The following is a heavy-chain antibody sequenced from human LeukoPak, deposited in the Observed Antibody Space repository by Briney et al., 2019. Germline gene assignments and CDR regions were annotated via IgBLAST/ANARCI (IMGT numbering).Heavy chain of an antibody. CDR2: INTDGSST. J-gene: IGHJ3*02. V-gene: IGHV3-74*01. CDR3: AKGVVPKDLGTPFDI. D-gene: IGHD2-15*01. Sequence: PGGSLRLSCAASGFTFSSYWMHWVRQAPGKGLVWVSRINTDGSSTSYADSVKGRFTISRDNAKNTLYLQMNSLRAEDTAVYYCAKGVVPKDLGTPFDIWGQGTVVAVSS. CDR1: GFTFSSYW.